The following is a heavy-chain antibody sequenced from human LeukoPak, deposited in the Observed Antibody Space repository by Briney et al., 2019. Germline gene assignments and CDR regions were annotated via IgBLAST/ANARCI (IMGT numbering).Heavy chain of an antibody. CDR2: INPNSGGT. D-gene: IGHD7-27*01. Sequence: VSVKVSCKASGYTFTGYYMHWVRPAPGQGLEWMGWINPNSGGTNYAQKFQGWVTMTRDTSISTAYMELSRLRSDDTAVYYCARRSANWGSPFDYWGQGTLVTVSS. J-gene: IGHJ4*02. CDR1: GYTFTGYY. V-gene: IGHV1-2*04. CDR3: ARRSANWGSPFDY.